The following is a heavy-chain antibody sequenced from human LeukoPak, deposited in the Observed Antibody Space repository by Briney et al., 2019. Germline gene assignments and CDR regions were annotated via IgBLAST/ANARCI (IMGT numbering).Heavy chain of an antibody. D-gene: IGHD1-26*01. J-gene: IGHJ3*02. CDR2: ISYDGSNK. CDR1: GFTFSSYG. V-gene: IGHV3-30*18. CDR3: AKEHYYASDAFDI. Sequence: GGSLRLSCAASGFTFSSYGMHWVRQAPGKGLEWVAVISYDGSNKYYADSVKGRFTISRDNSKNTLYLQMNSLRAGDTAVYYCAKEHYYASDAFDIWGQGTMVTVSS.